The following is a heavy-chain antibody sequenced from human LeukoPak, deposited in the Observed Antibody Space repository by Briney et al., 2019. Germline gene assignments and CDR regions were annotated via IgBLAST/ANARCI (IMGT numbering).Heavy chain of an antibody. CDR3: VWSFDY. CDR2: INHSGST. Sequence: SETLSLTCAVYGGSFSGYYWSWIRQPPGKGLEWIGGINHSGSTNYNPSLKSRVTISVDTSKNQFSLKLSSVTAADTAVYYCVWSFDYWGQGTLVAVSS. V-gene: IGHV4-34*01. J-gene: IGHJ4*02. D-gene: IGHD3-3*01. CDR1: GGSFSGYY.